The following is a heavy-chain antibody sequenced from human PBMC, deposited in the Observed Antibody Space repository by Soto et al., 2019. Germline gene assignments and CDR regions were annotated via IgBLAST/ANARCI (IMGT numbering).Heavy chain of an antibody. Sequence: SETLSLTCTVSGGSISSGDHYCSWFRQPPGKGLEWIGYIYYSGTTYYNPSLESRVTISVETSKNQFSLKLSSVTATDTAVYYCARVPQYYYGSGSPGDAWGQGTTVTVSS. D-gene: IGHD3-10*01. CDR3: ARVPQYYYGSGSPGDA. CDR1: GGSISSGDHY. CDR2: IYYSGTT. J-gene: IGHJ6*02. V-gene: IGHV4-30-4*01.